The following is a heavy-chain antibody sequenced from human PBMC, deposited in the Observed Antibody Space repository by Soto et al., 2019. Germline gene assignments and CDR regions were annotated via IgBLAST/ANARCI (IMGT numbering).Heavy chain of an antibody. J-gene: IGHJ4*02. CDR3: ARGAYYYDSSGYSDSSGYPFDY. D-gene: IGHD3-22*01. CDR2: IIPIFGTA. V-gene: IGHV1-69*01. CDR1: GGTFSSYA. Sequence: QVQLVQSGAEVKKPGSSVKVSCKASGGTFSSYAISWVRQAPGQGLEWMGGIIPIFGTANYAQKFQGRVRITADESTSTAYMELSSLRSEDTAVYYCARGAYYYDSSGYSDSSGYPFDYWGQGTLVTVSS.